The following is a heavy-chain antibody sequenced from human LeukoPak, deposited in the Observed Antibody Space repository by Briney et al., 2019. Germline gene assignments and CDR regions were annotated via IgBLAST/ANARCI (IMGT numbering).Heavy chain of an antibody. CDR1: GGSISSYY. V-gene: IGHV4-4*07. D-gene: IGHD3-10*01. CDR3: ARNMVRGVVTSLDAFDI. Sequence: PSETLSLTCTVSGGSISSYYWSWIRQPAGKGLEWIGRIYTSGSTNYNPSLKSRVTISVDTSKNQFSLKLSSVTAADTAVYYCARNMVRGVVTSLDAFDIWGQGTMVTVSS. CDR2: IYTSGST. J-gene: IGHJ3*02.